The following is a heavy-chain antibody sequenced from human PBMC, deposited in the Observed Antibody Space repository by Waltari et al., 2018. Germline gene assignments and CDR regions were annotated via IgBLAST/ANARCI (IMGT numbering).Heavy chain of an antibody. J-gene: IGHJ6*02. D-gene: IGHD2-15*01. CDR3: ARERVAATRGHYGMDV. V-gene: IGHV4-4*02. Sequence: QLQLQESGPGLVKPSETLSLTCAVSGGSVSSDDLWSWVRQPPGKGLEWIGDIYHSGTTNYNPSLRSRVTISVDKSKNQCSLKLRSVTAADTAVYYCARERVAATRGHYGMDVWGQGTTVTVSS. CDR2: IYHSGTT. CDR1: GGSVSSDDL.